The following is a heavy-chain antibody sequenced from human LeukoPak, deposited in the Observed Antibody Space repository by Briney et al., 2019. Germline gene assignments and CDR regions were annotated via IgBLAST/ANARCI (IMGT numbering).Heavy chain of an antibody. CDR2: MNPKSGNT. J-gene: IGHJ4*02. V-gene: IGHV1-8*01. D-gene: IGHD1-26*01. CDR3: ARVWGAIDY. CDR1: GYTFTSYD. Sequence: ASVKVSCKTSGYTFTSYDINWVRQATGQGLEWMGWMNPKSGNTGSAQRFQGRVTMTRDISISTAYMELSSLRSEDTAVYYCARVWGAIDYWGQGTLVTVSS.